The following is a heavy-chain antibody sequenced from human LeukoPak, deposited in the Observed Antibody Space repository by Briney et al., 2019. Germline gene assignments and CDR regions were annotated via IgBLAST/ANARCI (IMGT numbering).Heavy chain of an antibody. J-gene: IGHJ4*02. CDR2: IIPILGIA. CDR3: AGDPFRNYYDSSGSTSYRY. V-gene: IGHV1-69*04. Sequence: SVKVSCKASGGTFSSYAISWVRQAPGQGLEWMGRIIPILGIANYAQKFQGRVTITADKSTSTAYMELSSLRSEDTAVYYCAGDPFRNYYDSSGSTSYRYWGQGALVTVSS. D-gene: IGHD3-22*01. CDR1: GGTFSSYA.